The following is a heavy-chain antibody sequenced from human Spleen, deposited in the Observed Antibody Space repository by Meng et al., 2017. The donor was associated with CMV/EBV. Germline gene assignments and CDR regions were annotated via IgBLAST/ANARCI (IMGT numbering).Heavy chain of an antibody. CDR1: GFSLTPSGVA. CDR2: IYSNGDK. D-gene: IGHD3-16*01. Sequence: SGPTLVKPTQTLTLTCTFSGFSLTPSGVAVGWIRQPPGEALEWLAIIYSNGDKFFSPSLQSRLTITKDTSKNQVVLTMTNMGPVDTATYYCAHRRPWGYYFDYWGQGTLVTVSS. J-gene: IGHJ4*02. CDR3: AHRRPWGYYFDY. V-gene: IGHV2-5*01.